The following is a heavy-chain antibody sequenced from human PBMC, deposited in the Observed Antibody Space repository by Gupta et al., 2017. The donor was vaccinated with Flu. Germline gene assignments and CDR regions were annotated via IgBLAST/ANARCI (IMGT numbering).Heavy chain of an antibody. CDR3: ARDVGSGDYDS. CDR1: GFTRSEYW. D-gene: IGHD4-17*01. CDR2: INLDGSVI. J-gene: IGHJ5*01. V-gene: IGHV3-7*01. Sequence: EVQLVESGGGLVQPGGHLGLSCGDSGFTRSEYWMSWVREAAGTGREVVANINLDGSVINYMDVVSGRFTISRDNAKNAVYFQRNSLRVDDTAVYYFARDVGSGDYDSWGQGTLVTVSS.